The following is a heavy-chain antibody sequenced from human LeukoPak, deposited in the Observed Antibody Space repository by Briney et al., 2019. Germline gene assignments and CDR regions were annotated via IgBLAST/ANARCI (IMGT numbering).Heavy chain of an antibody. D-gene: IGHD2-2*01. CDR1: GGSFSGYY. Sequence: PSETLSLTCAVYGGSFSGYYLSWIRQPPGKGLEWIGEINHSGSTNYNPSLKSRVTISVDTSKNQFSLKLSSVTAADTAVYYCARSPIVVVPAAKKRNWFDPWGQGALVTVSS. CDR3: ARSPIVVVPAAKKRNWFDP. J-gene: IGHJ5*02. CDR2: INHSGST. V-gene: IGHV4-34*01.